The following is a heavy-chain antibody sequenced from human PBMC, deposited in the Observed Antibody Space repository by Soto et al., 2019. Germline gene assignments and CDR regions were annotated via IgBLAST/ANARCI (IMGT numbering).Heavy chain of an antibody. J-gene: IGHJ3*02. V-gene: IGHV3-30*18. Sequence: GGSLRLSCAASGFTFSSYGMHWVRQAPGKGLEWVAVISYDGSNKYYADSVKGRFTISRDNSKNTLYLQMNSLRAEDTAVYYCAKDGKKVGQNDAFDIWGQGTMVTVSS. CDR3: AKDGKKVGQNDAFDI. CDR1: GFTFSSYG. CDR2: ISYDGSNK. D-gene: IGHD1-26*01.